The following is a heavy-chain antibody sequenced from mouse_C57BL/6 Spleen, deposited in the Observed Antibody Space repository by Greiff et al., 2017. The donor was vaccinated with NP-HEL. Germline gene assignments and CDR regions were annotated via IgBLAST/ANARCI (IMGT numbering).Heavy chain of an antibody. J-gene: IGHJ4*01. CDR1: GFTFSSYA. CDR3: TREGDGYDLYYAMDY. V-gene: IGHV5-9-1*02. D-gene: IGHD2-2*01. Sequence: EVKLVESGEGLVKPGGSLKLSCAASGFTFSSYAMSWVRQTPEKRLEWVAYISSGGDYIYYADTVKGRFTISRDNARNTLYLQMSSLKSEDTAMYYCTREGDGYDLYYAMDYWGQGTSVTVSS. CDR2: ISSGGDYI.